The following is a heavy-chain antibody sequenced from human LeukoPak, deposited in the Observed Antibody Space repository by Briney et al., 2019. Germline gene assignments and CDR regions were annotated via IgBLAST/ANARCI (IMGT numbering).Heavy chain of an antibody. J-gene: IGHJ6*02. Sequence: PGGSLRLSCAASGFTFSDYYMSWIRQAPGKGLEWVSYISSSGSTIYYADSVKGRFTISRDNAKNSLYLQMNSLRAEDTAVYYCAGGLRFLEWLRSVGMDVWGQGTTVTVSS. V-gene: IGHV3-11*01. CDR1: GFTFSDYY. D-gene: IGHD3-3*01. CDR2: ISSSGSTI. CDR3: AGGLRFLEWLRSVGMDV.